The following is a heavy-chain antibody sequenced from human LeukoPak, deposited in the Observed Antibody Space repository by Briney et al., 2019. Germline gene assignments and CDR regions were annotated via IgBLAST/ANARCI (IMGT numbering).Heavy chain of an antibody. CDR3: AGWSYSRGYYFDY. V-gene: IGHV3-11*01. D-gene: IGHD6-13*01. Sequence: GGSLRLSCAASGFTLSDYYVSWIRQAPGKGLEWVSYISSSGSTIYYADSVKGRFTISRDNAKNSLYLQMNSLRAEDTAVYYCAGWSYSRGYYFDYWGQGTLVTVSS. CDR1: GFTLSDYY. CDR2: ISSSGSTI. J-gene: IGHJ4*02.